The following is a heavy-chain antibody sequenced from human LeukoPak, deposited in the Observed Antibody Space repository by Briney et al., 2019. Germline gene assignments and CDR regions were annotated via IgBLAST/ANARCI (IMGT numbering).Heavy chain of an antibody. CDR2: MNPNSGNT. V-gene: IGHV1-8*01. CDR3: ARALSWTTDSYYYMDV. J-gene: IGHJ6*03. Sequence: ASVKVPCKASGYTFTSYDINWVRQATGQGREWMGWMNPNSGNTGYAQKFQGRVTMTKNTSITTAYMELNSLRSEDTAVYYCARALSWTTDSYYYMDVWGKGTTVTVSS. CDR1: GYTFTSYD. D-gene: IGHD3/OR15-3a*01.